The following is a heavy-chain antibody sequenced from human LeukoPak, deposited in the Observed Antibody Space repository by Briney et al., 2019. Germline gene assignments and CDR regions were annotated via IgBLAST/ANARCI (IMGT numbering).Heavy chain of an antibody. V-gene: IGHV3-23*01. CDR2: ISGSGGTT. J-gene: IGHJ4*02. Sequence: GGSLRLSCAASGFTFSNYAMNWVRQARGKGLEWVSSISGSGGTTYYADPVKGRFTISRDNSKNTLYLQMNSLRAEDTAVYYCVIKTTKAIAVADYYFDYWGQGTLVTVSS. CDR1: GFTFSNYA. CDR3: VIKTTKAIAVADYYFDY. D-gene: IGHD6-19*01.